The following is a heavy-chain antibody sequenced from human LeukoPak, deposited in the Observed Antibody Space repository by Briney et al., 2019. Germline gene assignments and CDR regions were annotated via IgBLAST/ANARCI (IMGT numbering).Heavy chain of an antibody. D-gene: IGHD4-23*01. J-gene: IGHJ5*02. CDR1: GFTFSSYG. Sequence: GGSLRLSCAASGFTFSSYGMSWVRQAPGKGLEWVSSISSSSYIYYADSVKGRFTISRDNAKNSLYLQMNSLRAEDTAVYYCARSNSLRNWFDPWGQGTLVTDSS. CDR3: ARSNSLRNWFDP. V-gene: IGHV3-21*01. CDR2: ISSSSYI.